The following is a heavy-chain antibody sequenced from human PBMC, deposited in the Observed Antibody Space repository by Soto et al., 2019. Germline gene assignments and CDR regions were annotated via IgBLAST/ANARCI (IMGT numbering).Heavy chain of an antibody. Sequence: QVQLVESGGGVVQPGRSLRLSCAASGFTFSSYGMHWVRQAPGKGLEWVAVIWYDGSNKYYADSVKGRFTISRDNSKNTLYLQMNSLRAGDTAVYYCARESPGYGMDVWGQGTTVTVSS. CDR3: ARESPGYGMDV. V-gene: IGHV3-33*01. CDR1: GFTFSSYG. J-gene: IGHJ6*02. CDR2: IWYDGSNK.